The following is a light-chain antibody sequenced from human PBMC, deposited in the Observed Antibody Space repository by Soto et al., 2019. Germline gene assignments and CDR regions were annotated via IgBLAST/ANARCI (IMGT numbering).Light chain of an antibody. V-gene: IGKV3-15*01. CDR1: QSITTN. CDR3: QQYNDWPPLT. Sequence: EKVLTQSPVTLSVSLGERATRACRASQSITTNLAWYQQKPGQAPRLLIFGASKRATGIPARFSGSGSGTEFSLTISSLQSEDSAIYYCQQYNDWPPLTFGGGTKVEI. J-gene: IGKJ4*01. CDR2: GAS.